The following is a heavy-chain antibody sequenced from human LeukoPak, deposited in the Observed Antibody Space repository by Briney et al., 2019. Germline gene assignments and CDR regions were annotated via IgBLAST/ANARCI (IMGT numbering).Heavy chain of an antibody. V-gene: IGHV1-2*02. CDR3: ARVLAYYDIHHPGY. CDR2: INPNSGGT. Sequence: GASVKVSCQASGYNFNSFGITWVRQAPGQGLEWMGWINPNSGGTNYAQKFQGRVTMTRDTSISTAYMELSRLRSDDTAVYYCARVLAYYDIHHPGYWGQGTLVTVSS. CDR1: GYNFNSFG. J-gene: IGHJ4*02. D-gene: IGHD3-9*01.